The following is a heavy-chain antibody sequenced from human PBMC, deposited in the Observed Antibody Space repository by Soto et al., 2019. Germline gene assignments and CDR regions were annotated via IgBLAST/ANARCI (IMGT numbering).Heavy chain of an antibody. CDR1: GGSFSGYY. D-gene: IGHD5-18*01. CDR3: ARGGYRSSWREIIDY. J-gene: IGHJ4*02. CDR2: INHSGST. V-gene: IGHV4-34*01. Sequence: QVQLQQWGAGLLKPSETLSLTCVVYGGSFSGYYWSWIRQPPGKGLEWIGEINHSGSTNYSPSLKSRVSMSVDTSKNQISLKMSSVTAADTATYYCARGGYRSSWREIIDYWGQGTLVTFSS.